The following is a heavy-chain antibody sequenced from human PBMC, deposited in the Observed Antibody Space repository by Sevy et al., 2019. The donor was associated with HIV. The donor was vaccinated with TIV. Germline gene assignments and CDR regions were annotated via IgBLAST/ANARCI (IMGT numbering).Heavy chain of an antibody. Sequence: GGSLRLSCAASGFTFSSYGMNWVRQAPGKGLEWVSYISSSSSAIYYADSVKGRFTISRDNAKNSLYLQMNSLRDEDTAVYYCARNSDRYCSSTSCYRWFYYGMDVWGQGTTVTVSS. CDR2: ISSSSSAI. J-gene: IGHJ6*02. CDR3: ARNSDRYCSSTSCYRWFYYGMDV. D-gene: IGHD2-2*01. V-gene: IGHV3-48*02. CDR1: GFTFSSYG.